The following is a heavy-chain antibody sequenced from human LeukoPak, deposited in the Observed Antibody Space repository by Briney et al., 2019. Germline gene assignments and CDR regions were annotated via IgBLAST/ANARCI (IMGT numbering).Heavy chain of an antibody. D-gene: IGHD3-16*01. CDR1: GDSISRYY. V-gene: IGHV4-59*08. CDR3: ARHGDFGDTDAFDI. J-gene: IGHJ3*02. CDR2: IYYSGGT. Sequence: SETLSLTCSVSGDSISRYYWSWIRLPPGKGLGWIAYIYYSGGTKYNPSLKSRVTISVDTSKNQFSLRLSSVTAADTAVYYCARHGDFGDTDAFDIWGQGTMVTVSS.